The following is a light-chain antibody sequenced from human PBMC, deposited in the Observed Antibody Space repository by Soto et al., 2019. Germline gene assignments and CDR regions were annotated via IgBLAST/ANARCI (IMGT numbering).Light chain of an antibody. Sequence: QSALTQPAYVSGSPGQSITLSCTGTSSDVGGYNYVSWYQHYPGKARKVMIYEVNNRPSGVSNRFFGSKSGNAASLTISGLQAEYDADYYCSSYAGSNPVVFGGGTKLTVL. CDR2: EVN. CDR1: SSDVGGYNY. CDR3: SSYAGSNPVV. J-gene: IGLJ2*01. V-gene: IGLV2-14*01.